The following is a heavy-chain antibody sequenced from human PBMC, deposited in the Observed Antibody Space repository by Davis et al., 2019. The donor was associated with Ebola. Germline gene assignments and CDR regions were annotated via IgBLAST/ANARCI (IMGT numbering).Heavy chain of an antibody. CDR3: AREGGRYYKSSGYVFDI. Sequence: ASVKVSCKASGYRFTSYYMHWVRQAPGQGLEWMGIINPITGGTSYAQNFQVRVNMTRDTSTSTVYMELSSLRSEDTAVYYCAREGGRYYKSSGYVFDIWGQGTMVKVSS. V-gene: IGHV1-46*01. CDR2: INPITGGT. J-gene: IGHJ3*02. D-gene: IGHD3-22*01. CDR1: GYRFTSYY.